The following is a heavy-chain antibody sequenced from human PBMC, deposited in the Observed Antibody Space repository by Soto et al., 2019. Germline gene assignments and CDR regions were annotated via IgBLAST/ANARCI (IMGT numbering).Heavy chain of an antibody. CDR3: TRMGCSGGSCYSGGY. J-gene: IGHJ4*02. CDR2: IRSKAYGGTT. V-gene: IGHV3-49*04. CDR1: GFTFGDYA. Sequence: GGSLRLSCTASGFTFGDYAMSGVRQAPGKGLEWVGFIRSKAYGGTTEYAASVKGRFTISRDDSKSIAYLQMNSLKTEDTAVYYCTRMGCSGGSCYSGGYWGQGTLVTVSS. D-gene: IGHD2-15*01.